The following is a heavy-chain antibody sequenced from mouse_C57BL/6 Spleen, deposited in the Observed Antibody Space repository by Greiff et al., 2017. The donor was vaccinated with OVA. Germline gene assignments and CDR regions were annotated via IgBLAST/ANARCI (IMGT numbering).Heavy chain of an antibody. CDR2: IDPSDSYT. J-gene: IGHJ4*01. V-gene: IGHV1-69*01. Sequence: VQLQQSGAELAKPGASVKLSCKASGYTFTSYWMHWVKQRPGQGLEWIGEIDPSDSYTNYNQKFKGKSTLTVDKSSSTAYMQLSSLTSEDSAVYYCARSYGSSYYAMDYWGQGTSVTVSS. D-gene: IGHD1-1*01. CDR3: ARSYGSSYYAMDY. CDR1: GYTFTSYW.